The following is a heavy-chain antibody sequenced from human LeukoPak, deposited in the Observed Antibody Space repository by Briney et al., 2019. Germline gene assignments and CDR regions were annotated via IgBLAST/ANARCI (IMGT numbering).Heavy chain of an antibody. CDR3: AKDLHIAVAAGDAFDI. CDR2: IRYDGSNK. CDR1: GFTFDDYA. V-gene: IGHV3-30*02. D-gene: IGHD6-19*01. Sequence: GGSLRLSCAASGFTFDDYAMHWVRQAPGKGLEWVAFIRYDGSNKYYADSVKGRFTISRDNSKNTLYLQMNSLRAEDTAVYYCAKDLHIAVAAGDAFDIWGQGTMVTVSS. J-gene: IGHJ3*02.